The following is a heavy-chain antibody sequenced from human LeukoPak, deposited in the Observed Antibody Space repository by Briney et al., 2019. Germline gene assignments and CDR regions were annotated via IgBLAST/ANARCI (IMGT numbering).Heavy chain of an antibody. Sequence: GGSLRLSCAASGFTVSDYYMSWVRQAPGKGLEWVSIVYAGGQTYSADSVKGRFTISRDTSENTVHLQMNSLRAEDTAVYYCASAYYDFWSGPPLLGMDVWGQGTTVTVSS. CDR3: ASAYYDFWSGPPLLGMDV. CDR2: VYAGGQT. CDR1: GFTVSDYY. J-gene: IGHJ6*02. D-gene: IGHD3-3*01. V-gene: IGHV3-66*02.